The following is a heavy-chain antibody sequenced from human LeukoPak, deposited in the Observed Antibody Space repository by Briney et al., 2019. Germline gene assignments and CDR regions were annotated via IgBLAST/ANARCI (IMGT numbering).Heavy chain of an antibody. CDR3: ARDGVGATDLYYYYGMDV. CDR2: INPNSGGT. D-gene: IGHD1-26*01. V-gene: IGHV1-2*04. Sequence: ASVKVSCKASGYTFTGYYMHWVRQAPGQGLEWMGWINPNSGGTNYAQKFQGWVTMTRDTSISTAYMELSRLRSDDTAVYYCARDGVGATDLYYYYGMDVWGQGTTVTVSS. CDR1: GYTFTGYY. J-gene: IGHJ6*02.